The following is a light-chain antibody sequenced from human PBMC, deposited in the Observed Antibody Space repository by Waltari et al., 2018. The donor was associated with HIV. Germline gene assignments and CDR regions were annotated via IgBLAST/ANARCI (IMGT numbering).Light chain of an antibody. Sequence: QSSLTPPASVSGSPGQTIAISCTGSSRDIGYPKFVPWYQQRPGKAPRLLIYAVPFRSSGISVRFSGSKSENTASLTISGLQIEDEADYYCTSYTTRNILMFGGGT. CDR3: TSYTTRNILM. J-gene: IGLJ3*02. V-gene: IGLV2-14*01. CDR2: AVP. CDR1: SRDIGYPKF.